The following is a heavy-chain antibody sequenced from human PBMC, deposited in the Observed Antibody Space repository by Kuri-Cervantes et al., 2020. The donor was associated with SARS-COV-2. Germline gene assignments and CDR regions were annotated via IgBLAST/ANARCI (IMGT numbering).Heavy chain of an antibody. Sequence: GESLKISCKGSGYNFANYWIGWVHQMPGKGLEWMGRIDPSDSYTNYSPSFQGHVTISADKSISTAYLQWSSLKASDTAMYYCARSIAARRHYYYGMDVWGQGTTVTVSS. CDR2: IDPSDSYT. J-gene: IGHJ6*02. V-gene: IGHV5-10-1*01. CDR3: ARSIAARRHYYYGMDV. D-gene: IGHD6-6*01. CDR1: GYNFANYW.